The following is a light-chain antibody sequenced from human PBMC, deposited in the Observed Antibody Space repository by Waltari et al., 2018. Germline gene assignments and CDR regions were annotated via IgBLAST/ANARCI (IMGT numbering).Light chain of an antibody. CDR2: DVS. J-gene: IGLJ3*02. V-gene: IGLV2-14*03. CDR3: SSYTSSSTLVV. CDR1: SSDVGGLNY. Sequence: QSALTQPASVSGSPGQAITISCPGTSSDVGGLNYVCWYQQHPGKAPKLMIYDVSNRPSGVSNRFSGSKSGNAASLTISGLQAEDEADYYCSSYTSSSTLVVFGGGTKLTVL.